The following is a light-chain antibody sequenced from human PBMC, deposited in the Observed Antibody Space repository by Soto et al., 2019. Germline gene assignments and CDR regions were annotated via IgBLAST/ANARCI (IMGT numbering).Light chain of an antibody. V-gene: IGKV3-20*01. Sequence: EIVFTQSPGTLSPSPGERATLSCRASQSVSNNYLAGYKQKPGQAPRLLIYGASNRATGIPDRFSGSGSRKDFPLTISRLEPEDFAVYYCQQYGSSGTFGQGTKVDIK. CDR2: GAS. CDR3: QQYGSSGT. CDR1: QSVSNNY. J-gene: IGKJ1*01.